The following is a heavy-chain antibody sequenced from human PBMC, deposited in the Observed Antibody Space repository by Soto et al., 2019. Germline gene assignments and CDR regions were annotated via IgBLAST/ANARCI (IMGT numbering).Heavy chain of an antibody. V-gene: IGHV1-58*02. Sequence: QMHLVQSGPEGKKPGTSVKVSCKASGFNFGSSAIQWVRQARGHRREWIGWIVVGTGNTNYALKFQERVTITRDMSPSKAYMELSSLIYEDTDVYYCASERLPTARYKWVYPWGLGTLVTVSS. CDR1: GFNFGSSA. D-gene: IGHD1-20*01. J-gene: IGHJ5*02. CDR3: ASERLPTARYKWVYP. CDR2: IVVGTGNT.